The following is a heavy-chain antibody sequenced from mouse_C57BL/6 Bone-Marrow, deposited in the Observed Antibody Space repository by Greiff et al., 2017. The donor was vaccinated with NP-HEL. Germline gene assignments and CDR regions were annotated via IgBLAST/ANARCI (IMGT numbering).Heavy chain of an antibody. Sequence: EVNVVESGGGLVKPGGSLKLSCAASGFTFSSYAMSWVRQTPEKRLEWVATISDGGSYTYYPDNVKGRFTISRDNAKNNLYLQMSHLKSEDTAMYYCARGFITTVMGYFDYWGQGTTLTVSS. V-gene: IGHV5-4*03. D-gene: IGHD1-1*01. CDR1: GFTFSSYA. CDR3: ARGFITTVMGYFDY. J-gene: IGHJ2*01. CDR2: ISDGGSYT.